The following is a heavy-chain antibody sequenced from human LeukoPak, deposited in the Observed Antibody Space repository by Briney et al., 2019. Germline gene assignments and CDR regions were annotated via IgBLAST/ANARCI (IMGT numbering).Heavy chain of an antibody. CDR2: IYPRDGST. Sequence: ASVKVSCKASGYTFTSNYIHWVRQAPGQGLEWMGMIYPRDGSTSYAQKFQGRVTVTRDTSTSAVHMELSSLRSEDTAVYYCAREGPETYYFDFWGQGTLVTVSS. V-gene: IGHV1-46*01. CDR1: GYTFTSNY. CDR3: AREGPETYYFDF. J-gene: IGHJ4*02. D-gene: IGHD5-24*01.